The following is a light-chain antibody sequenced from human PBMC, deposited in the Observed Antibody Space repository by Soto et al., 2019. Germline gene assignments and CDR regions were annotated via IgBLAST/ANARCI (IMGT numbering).Light chain of an antibody. CDR1: QGISTY. CDR3: QNYKSAPLLT. Sequence: DIQMTQSPSSLSASVGDRVTITCRASQGISTYLAWYQQKPGKVPKLLISDAYTLQSGVPSRFSGSGSGTDFTLTISSLQPEDVATYYCQNYKSAPLLTFGPGTKVDLK. J-gene: IGKJ3*01. CDR2: DAY. V-gene: IGKV1-27*01.